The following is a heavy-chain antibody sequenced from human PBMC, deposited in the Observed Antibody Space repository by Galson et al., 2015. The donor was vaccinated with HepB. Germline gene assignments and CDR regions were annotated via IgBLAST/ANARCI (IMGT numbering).Heavy chain of an antibody. CDR3: AREPKDYYGSGSYRGPIDY. V-gene: IGHV4-31*03. D-gene: IGHD3-10*01. CDR2: IYYSGST. CDR1: GGSISSGGYY. Sequence: TLSLTCTVSGGSISSGGYYWSWIRQHPGKGLEWIGYIYYSGSTYYNPSLKSRVTISVDTSKNQFSLKLSSVTAADTAVYYCAREPKDYYGSGSYRGPIDYWGQGTLVTVSS. J-gene: IGHJ4*02.